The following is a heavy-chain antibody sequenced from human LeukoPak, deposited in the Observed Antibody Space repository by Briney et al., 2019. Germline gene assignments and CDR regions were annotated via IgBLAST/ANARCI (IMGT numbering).Heavy chain of an antibody. V-gene: IGHV1-69*13. J-gene: IGHJ4*02. CDR3: ARDRGYCSSTSCPDPPLDY. Sequence: ASVKVSCKASGGTFSSYAITWVRQAPGQGLEWMGGIIPIFGTPNYAQKFQGRVTITADESTSTAYMELSSLRSEDTAVYYCARDRGYCSSTSCPDPPLDYWGQGTLVTVSS. CDR1: GGTFSSYA. D-gene: IGHD2-2*01. CDR2: IIPIFGTP.